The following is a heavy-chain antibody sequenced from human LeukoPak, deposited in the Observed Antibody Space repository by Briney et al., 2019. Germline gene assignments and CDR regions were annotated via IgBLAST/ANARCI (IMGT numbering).Heavy chain of an antibody. V-gene: IGHV3-48*03. J-gene: IGHJ4*02. D-gene: IGHD3-10*01. CDR1: GFTFSSYE. CDR3: ATTMVRGVMSDY. CDR2: ISSSGSTI. Sequence: GGSLRLSCAASGFTFSSYEMNWVRQAPGKGLEWVSYISSSGSTIYYADSVKGRFTISRDNAKNSLYLQMNSLRAEDTAVYYCATTMVRGVMSDYWGQGTLVTVSS.